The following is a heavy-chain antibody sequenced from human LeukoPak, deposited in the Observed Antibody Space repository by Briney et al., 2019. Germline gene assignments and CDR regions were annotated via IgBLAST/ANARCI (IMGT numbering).Heavy chain of an antibody. CDR2: MHTTGRI. J-gene: IGHJ6*03. Sequence: SETLSLTCPVSGGSLRSYYWSWLRPPAGKGLEWIGRMHTTGRINYNPHLKSRVTMSVDTSKNQFSLKLSSVTAADTAVYYCARGYCSGGSCYSYYYDNYMDVWGKGTTVTVSS. CDR3: ARGYCSGGSCYSYYYDNYMDV. V-gene: IGHV4-4*07. CDR1: GGSLRSYY. D-gene: IGHD2-15*01.